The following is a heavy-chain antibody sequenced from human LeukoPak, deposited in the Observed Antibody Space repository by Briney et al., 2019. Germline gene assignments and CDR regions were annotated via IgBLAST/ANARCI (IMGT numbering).Heavy chain of an antibody. Sequence: GGSLRLSCAASGFTFSSYGMHWVRQAPGKGLEWVAVIWYDGSNKYYADSVKGRFTISRDNSKNTPYLQMNSLRAEDTAVYYCAIAAAGSWYFDLWGRDTLVTVSS. D-gene: IGHD6-13*01. V-gene: IGHV3-33*01. CDR3: AIAAAGSWYFDL. CDR2: IWYDGSNK. CDR1: GFTFSSYG. J-gene: IGHJ2*01.